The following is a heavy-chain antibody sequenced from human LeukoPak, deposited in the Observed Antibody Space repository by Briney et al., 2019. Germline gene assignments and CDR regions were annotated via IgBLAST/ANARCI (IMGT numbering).Heavy chain of an antibody. D-gene: IGHD2-15*01. V-gene: IGHV4-34*01. CDR1: GGSFSGYY. CDR3: ARGGITYCSGGSCSYRYYYYGMDV. Sequence: SETLCLTCAVYGGSFSGYYWSWVRQPPGKGLEWVGDINHSGSTNYNPSLKSRVTISVDTSKNQFSLKLSSVTAADTAVYYCARGGITYCSGGSCSYRYYYYGMDVWGKGTTVTVSS. J-gene: IGHJ6*04. CDR2: INHSGST.